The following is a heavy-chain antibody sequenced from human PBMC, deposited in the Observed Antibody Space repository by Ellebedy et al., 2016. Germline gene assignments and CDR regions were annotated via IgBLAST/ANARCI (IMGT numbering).Heavy chain of an antibody. Sequence: GESLKISCAASGFTFSSYSMNCVRQAPGKGLEWLAYIGAPGRTLYYTDSVEGRFTISRDNDKRSLYLQMNSLRDEDTAIYYCARDRYYYESGGHYYYYYYGMDVWGQGTTVTVSS. D-gene: IGHD3-22*01. CDR2: IGAPGRTL. CDR3: ARDRYYYESGGHYYYYYYGMDV. J-gene: IGHJ6*02. CDR1: GFTFSSYS. V-gene: IGHV3-48*02.